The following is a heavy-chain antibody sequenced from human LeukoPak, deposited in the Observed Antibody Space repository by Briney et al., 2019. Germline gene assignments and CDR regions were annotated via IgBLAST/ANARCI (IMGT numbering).Heavy chain of an antibody. J-gene: IGHJ4*02. Sequence: GVSVRLSCAASGFIVSNNYMTWVRQAPGKGLEWVSVIYRLGSTYYADSVKGRFTISRDDSKNTLYLQMNSLRAEDTAVYYCARGLIMVDYWGQGTLVSLS. CDR3: ARGLIMVDY. CDR2: IYRLGST. V-gene: IGHV3-53*01. CDR1: GFIVSNNY. D-gene: IGHD3-16*01.